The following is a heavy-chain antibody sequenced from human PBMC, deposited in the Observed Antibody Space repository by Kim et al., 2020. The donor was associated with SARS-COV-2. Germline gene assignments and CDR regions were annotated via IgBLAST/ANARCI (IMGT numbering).Heavy chain of an antibody. CDR1: GFTFSSYA. J-gene: IGHJ1*01. CDR3: ARDEVGCAGSYYPAGN. V-gene: IGHV3-30*03. CDR2: ISNDGSKT. Sequence: GGSLRLSCGASGFTFSSYALHWVRQAPGKGLEWVALISNDGSKTFYADSVKGRFTISRDDSNNMVHLQMDRVRREDTAVYYCARDEVGCAGSYYPAGNWGQGPRVPVSS. D-gene: IGHD3-10*02.